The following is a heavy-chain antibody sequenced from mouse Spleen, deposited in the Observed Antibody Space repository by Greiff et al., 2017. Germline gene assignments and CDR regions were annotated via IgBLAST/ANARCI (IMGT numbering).Heavy chain of an antibody. V-gene: IGHV1-52*01. J-gene: IGHJ1*03. CDR1: GYTFTSYW. Sequence: VQLQQSGAELVRPGSSVKLSCKASGYTFTSYWMHWVKQRPIQGLEWIGNIDPSDSETHYNQKFKDKATLTVDKSSSTAYMQLSSLTSEDSAVYYCARDYYGSSYPWYFDVWGTGTTVTVSS. D-gene: IGHD1-1*01. CDR3: ARDYYGSSYPWYFDV. CDR2: IDPSDSET.